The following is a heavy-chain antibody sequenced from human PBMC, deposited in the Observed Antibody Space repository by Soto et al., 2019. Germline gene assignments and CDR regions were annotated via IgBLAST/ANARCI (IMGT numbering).Heavy chain of an antibody. J-gene: IGHJ5*02. CDR2: IIPILGIA. CDR3: ARTLDYGDYVSWFDP. CDR1: GGTFSSYT. D-gene: IGHD4-17*01. V-gene: IGHV1-69*02. Sequence: ASVKVSCKASGGTFSSYTISWVRQAPGQGLEWMGRIIPILGIANYAQKFQGRVTITADKSTSTAYMELSSLRSEDTAVYYCARTLDYGDYVSWFDPWGQGTLVTVSS.